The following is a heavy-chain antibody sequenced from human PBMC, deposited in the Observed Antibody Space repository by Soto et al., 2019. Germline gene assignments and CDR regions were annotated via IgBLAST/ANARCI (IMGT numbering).Heavy chain of an antibody. CDR3: TRDHQDVDSSGYYSHDAFDI. CDR1: GFTFGDYA. CDR2: IRSKAYGGTT. J-gene: IGHJ3*02. V-gene: IGHV3-49*04. D-gene: IGHD3-22*01. Sequence: PGGSLRLSCTASGFTFGDYAMSWVRQAPGKGLEWVGFIRSKAYGGTTEYAASVKGRFTISRDDSKSIAYLQMNSLKTEDTAAYYCTRDHQDVDSSGYYSHDAFDIWGQGTMVTVSS.